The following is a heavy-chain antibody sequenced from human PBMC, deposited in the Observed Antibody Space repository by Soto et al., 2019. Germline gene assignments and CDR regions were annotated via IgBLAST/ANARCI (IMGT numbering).Heavy chain of an antibody. CDR2: ISSGSGTI. V-gene: IGHV3-48*01. CDR3: ASFGYGALDY. D-gene: IGHD5-18*01. J-gene: IGHJ4*02. CDR1: GFTFTTYS. Sequence: GGSLRLSCAASGFTFTTYSMNWVRQAPGEGLEWVSYISSGSGTIYYADSVKGRFTISRDNAKNSLYLQMNSLRAEDTAVYYCASFGYGALDYWGQGTLVTVSS.